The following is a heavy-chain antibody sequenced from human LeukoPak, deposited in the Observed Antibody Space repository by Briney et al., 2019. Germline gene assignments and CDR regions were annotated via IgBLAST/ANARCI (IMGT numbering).Heavy chain of an antibody. CDR2: VYDNGDT. D-gene: IGHD3-10*01. Sequence: SETLSLTCTVSGASISGYLWTWIRQPPGKGLEWIGYVYDNGDTNYHPSFTGRVSISVDVSKNQFSLKLSSVTAADTAVYYCARDLPGRSRDAFDIWGQGTMVTVSS. CDR3: ARDLPGRSRDAFDI. J-gene: IGHJ3*02. CDR1: GASISGYL. V-gene: IGHV4-59*01.